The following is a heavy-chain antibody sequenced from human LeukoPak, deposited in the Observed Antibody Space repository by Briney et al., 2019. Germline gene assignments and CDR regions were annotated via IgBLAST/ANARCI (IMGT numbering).Heavy chain of an antibody. CDR2: ISRSSAYI. D-gene: IGHD3-10*01. V-gene: IGHV3-21*01. J-gene: IGHJ3*02. Sequence: GGSLRLSCAASGFTLSSYSMNWVRQAPGKGLEWVSSISRSSAYIYYADSVKGRFTISRDNAKNSLYLQMNSLRAEETAVYYCASFPPYMVRTDAFDIWGQGTMVTVSS. CDR1: GFTLSSYS. CDR3: ASFPPYMVRTDAFDI.